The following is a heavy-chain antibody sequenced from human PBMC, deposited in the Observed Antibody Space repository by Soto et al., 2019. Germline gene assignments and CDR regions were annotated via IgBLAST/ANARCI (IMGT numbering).Heavy chain of an antibody. CDR1: GFTFSNNG. Sequence: GGSLRLSCATSGFTFSNNGMSWVRQAPGKGLDWVSGISGNGRNTYYADSVKGRFTISRDNSKSTVFLQMNSLRAEDTAVYYCAKNGLSNSPSAIDSWGQGTLVTVSS. D-gene: IGHD2-8*01. CDR2: ISGNGRNT. CDR3: AKNGLSNSPSAIDS. J-gene: IGHJ4*02. V-gene: IGHV3-23*01.